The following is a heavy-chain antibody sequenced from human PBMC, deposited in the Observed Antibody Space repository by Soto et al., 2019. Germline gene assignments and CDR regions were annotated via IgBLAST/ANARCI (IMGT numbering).Heavy chain of an antibody. CDR2: IYYSGST. Sequence: SETLSLTCTVSGGSISSGGYYWSWIRQHPGKGLEWIGYIYYSGSTYYNPSLKSRVTISVDTSKNQFSLKLSSVTAADTAVYYCARVPRGVADYFDYWGQGTLVIVSS. V-gene: IGHV4-31*03. D-gene: IGHD3-10*01. CDR3: ARVPRGVADYFDY. CDR1: GGSISSGGYY. J-gene: IGHJ4*02.